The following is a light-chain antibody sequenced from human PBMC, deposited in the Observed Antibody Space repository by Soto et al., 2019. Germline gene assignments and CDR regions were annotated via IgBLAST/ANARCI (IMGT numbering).Light chain of an antibody. J-gene: IGLJ3*02. CDR3: AAWDDSLSALV. CDR1: SSNIESNY. V-gene: IGLV1-47*01. Sequence: QSVLTQPPSASGTPGQRVTTSCFGSSSNIESNYVYWYQQLPGSAPKLLIYRNDQRPSGVPDRFSGSKSGTSASLAISGLRSEDEADYYCAAWDDSLSALVFGGGTKLTVL. CDR2: RND.